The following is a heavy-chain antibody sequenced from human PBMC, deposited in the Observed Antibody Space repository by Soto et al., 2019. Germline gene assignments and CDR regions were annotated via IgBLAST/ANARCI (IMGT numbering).Heavy chain of an antibody. CDR1: GGSISSYY. CDR2: IYYSGST. J-gene: IGHJ4*02. D-gene: IGHD2-15*01. CDR3: ARGRIGFDY. V-gene: IGHV4-59*08. Sequence: PSETLSLTCAVSGGSISSYYWSWVRQPPGKGLEWIGYIYYSGSTNYNPSLKSRVTISVDTSKNQFSLKLSSVTAADTAVYYCARGRIGFDYWGQGTLVTVSS.